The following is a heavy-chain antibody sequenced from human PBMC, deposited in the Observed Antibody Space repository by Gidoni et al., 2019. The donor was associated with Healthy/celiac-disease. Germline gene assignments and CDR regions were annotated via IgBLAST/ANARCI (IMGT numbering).Heavy chain of an antibody. CDR1: GFIFSSYA. CDR2: IGTAGDT. Sequence: EVQLVESGGGFVQPGGSLRLSCTASGFIFSSYAMHWVRQATGIGLEWVSAIGTAGDTYYPGSVKGRFIISRENAKNSLYLQMNSLRAGDTAVYYCARTNWETGADWYFDLWGRGTLVTVSS. V-gene: IGHV3-13*01. D-gene: IGHD7-27*01. CDR3: ARTNWETGADWYFDL. J-gene: IGHJ2*01.